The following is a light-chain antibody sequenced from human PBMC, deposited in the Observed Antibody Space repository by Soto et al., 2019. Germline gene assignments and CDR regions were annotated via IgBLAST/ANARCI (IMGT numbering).Light chain of an antibody. CDR3: QQYGSSPLT. CDR2: GAS. CDR1: QSVSSSY. V-gene: IGKV3-20*01. J-gene: IGKJ4*01. Sequence: EIVLTQSPGTLSLSPGERATLSCRASQSVSSSYLAWYQQKPGQAPRLLIYGASSRATGIPDRFSXXXSGXXFTLTISRLEPEDFAVYYCQQYGSSPLTFGGGTKVEIK.